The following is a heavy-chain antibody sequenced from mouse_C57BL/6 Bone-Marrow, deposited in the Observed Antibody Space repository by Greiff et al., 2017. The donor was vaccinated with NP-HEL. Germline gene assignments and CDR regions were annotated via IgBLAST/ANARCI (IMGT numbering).Heavy chain of an antibody. J-gene: IGHJ1*03. CDR3: ATPGSSPWYFDV. CDR1: GFSLTSYG. Sequence: VKLMESGPGLVQPSQSLSITCTVSGFSLTSYGVHWVRQSPGKGLEWLGVIWSGGSTDYNAAFISRLSISKDNSKSQVFFKMNSLQADDTAIYYCATPGSSPWYFDVWGTGTTVTVSS. CDR2: IWSGGST. V-gene: IGHV2-2*01. D-gene: IGHD1-1*01.